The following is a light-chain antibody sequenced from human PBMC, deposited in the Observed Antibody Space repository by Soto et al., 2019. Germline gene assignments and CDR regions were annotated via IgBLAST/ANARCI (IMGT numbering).Light chain of an antibody. J-gene: IGLJ2*01. V-gene: IGLV2-14*01. CDR1: SSDVGGYNY. Sequence: QSVLTQPASVSGSPGQSITISCTGTSSDVGGYNYVSWYQQHPGKAPKLMIYEVSNRPSGVSNRFSGSKSGNTASLTISGLQAEDEDDYYYSSYTSSITLVVFGGGTKVTVL. CDR2: EVS. CDR3: SSYTSSITLVV.